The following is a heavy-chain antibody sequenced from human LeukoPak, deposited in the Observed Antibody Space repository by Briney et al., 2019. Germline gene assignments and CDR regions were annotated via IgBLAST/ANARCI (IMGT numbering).Heavy chain of an antibody. V-gene: IGHV4-59*08. D-gene: IGHD6-19*01. CDR1: GGSIGGDH. CDR2: ISYTGST. J-gene: IGHJ4*02. Sequence: PSETLSLTCTISGGSIGGDHWSWIRQAPGEGLEWIGYISYTGSTSYNPSLRSRATISLNTPENQFSLRLTSVTAADTAVYYCARAVTGTSLVDFWGQGTLVAVSS. CDR3: ARAVTGTSLVDF.